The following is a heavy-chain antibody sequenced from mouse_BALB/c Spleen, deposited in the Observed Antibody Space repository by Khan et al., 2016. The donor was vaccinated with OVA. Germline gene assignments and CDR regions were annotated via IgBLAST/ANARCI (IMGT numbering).Heavy chain of an antibody. J-gene: IGHJ4*01. V-gene: IGHV2-6-5*01. CDR2: IWAGGSK. CDR3: AVDSPYYTMNY. CDR1: GFSLTDYA. Sequence: VQLQESGPGLVAPSQSLSITCTVSGFSLTDYAVSWIRQPPGKGLEWLGVIWAGGSKYYNLALKSRLSISKDNSKSQVFLKMNSLQTDDTAMYYCAVDSPYYTMNYWGQGTSVTVSS.